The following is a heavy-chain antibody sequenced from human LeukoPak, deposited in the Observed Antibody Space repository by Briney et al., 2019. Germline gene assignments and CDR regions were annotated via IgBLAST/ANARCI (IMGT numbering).Heavy chain of an antibody. D-gene: IGHD6-13*01. J-gene: IGHJ4*02. CDR3: ARTRASIAALDY. CDR2: IIPILGIA. V-gene: IGHV1-69*02. Sequence: SAKVSCKASGGTFSSYTISWVRQAPGQGLEWMGRIIPILGIANYAQKFQGRVTITADKSTSTAYMELSSLRSEDTAVYYCARTRASIAALDYWGQGTLVTVSS. CDR1: GGTFSSYT.